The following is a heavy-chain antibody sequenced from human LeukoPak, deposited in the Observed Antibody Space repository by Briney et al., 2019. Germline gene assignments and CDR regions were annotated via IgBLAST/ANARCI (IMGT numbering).Heavy chain of an antibody. Sequence: GGSLRLSCAASGFTFSSYAMNWVRQAPGKGLEWVSGISGSGGSTYYADSVKGWFTISRDNSKNTLSLHMSSLRAEDTAVYYCASRNFYESGHYGIAYWGQGTLVTVSS. V-gene: IGHV3-23*01. CDR1: GFTFSSYA. D-gene: IGHD3-22*01. CDR2: ISGSGGST. J-gene: IGHJ4*01. CDR3: ASRNFYESGHYGIAY.